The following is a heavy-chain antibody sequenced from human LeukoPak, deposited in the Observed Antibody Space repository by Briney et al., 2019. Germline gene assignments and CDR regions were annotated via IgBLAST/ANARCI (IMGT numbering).Heavy chain of an antibody. CDR2: IRSKAYGGTT. D-gene: IGHD3-10*01. CDR3: ARRVGELNFDY. V-gene: IGHV3-49*03. J-gene: IGHJ4*02. Sequence: GGSLRLSCTASGFTFGDYAMSWFRQAPGKGLEWVGFIRSKAYGGTTEYAASVKGRFTISRDDSKSIAYLQMNSLKTEDTAVYYCARRVGELNFDYWGQGTLVTVSS. CDR1: GFTFGDYA.